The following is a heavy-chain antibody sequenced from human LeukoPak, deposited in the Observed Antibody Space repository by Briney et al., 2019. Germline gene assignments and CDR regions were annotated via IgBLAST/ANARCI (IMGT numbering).Heavy chain of an antibody. Sequence: GGSLRLSCAASGFTFSSYAMSWVRQAPGKGLEWVSAISGSGGSTYYADSVKGRFTISRDNSKNTLYLQMNSLRAEDTAVYYCAKNTVVVVPAALPEIYYYYYMDVWGKGTTVTISS. CDR2: ISGSGGST. CDR1: GFTFSSYA. D-gene: IGHD2-2*02. V-gene: IGHV3-23*01. J-gene: IGHJ6*03. CDR3: AKNTVVVVPAALPEIYYYYYMDV.